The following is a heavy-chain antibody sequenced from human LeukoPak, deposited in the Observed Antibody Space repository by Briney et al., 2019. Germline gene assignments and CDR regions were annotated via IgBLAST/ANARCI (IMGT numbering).Heavy chain of an antibody. V-gene: IGHV4-39*07. CDR2: INHSGST. CDR1: GGSISSSSYY. Sequence: PSETLSLTCTVSGGSISSSSYYWSWIRQPPGKGLEWIGEINHSGSTNYNPSLKSRVTISVDTSKNQFSLKLSSVTAADTAVYYCARGDGYYDFWSGYYHFDYWGQGTLVTVSS. J-gene: IGHJ4*02. D-gene: IGHD3-3*01. CDR3: ARGDGYYDFWSGYYHFDY.